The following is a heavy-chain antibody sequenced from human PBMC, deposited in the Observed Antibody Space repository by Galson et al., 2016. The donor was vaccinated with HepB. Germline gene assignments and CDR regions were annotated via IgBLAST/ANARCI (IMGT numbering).Heavy chain of an antibody. CDR3: ARRCSGGSCHHGAAFDI. Sequence: QSGAEVKKPGESLKISCKAAGYTFTNQWIGWVRQMPGKGLEWMGIIYPGDSDTRYSPSFQGQVTISADKSISTAFLQWSSVEASDTAMYYCARRCSGGSCHHGAAFDIWGPGTMVTVSS. CDR2: IYPGDSDT. D-gene: IGHD2-15*01. CDR1: GYTFTNQW. V-gene: IGHV5-51*03. J-gene: IGHJ3*02.